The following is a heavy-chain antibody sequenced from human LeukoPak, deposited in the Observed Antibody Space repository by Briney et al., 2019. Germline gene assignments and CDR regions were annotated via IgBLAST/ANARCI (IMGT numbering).Heavy chain of an antibody. Sequence: PSETLSLTCTVSGGSISSSSYYWSWTRQPPGKGLEWIGEINHSGSTNYNPSLKSRVTISVGTSKNQFSLKLSSVTAADTAVYYCARDIVVVPAAPGPYYYMDVWGKGTTVTVSS. J-gene: IGHJ6*03. D-gene: IGHD2-2*01. CDR1: GGSISSSSYY. V-gene: IGHV4-39*07. CDR3: ARDIVVVPAAPGPYYYMDV. CDR2: INHSGST.